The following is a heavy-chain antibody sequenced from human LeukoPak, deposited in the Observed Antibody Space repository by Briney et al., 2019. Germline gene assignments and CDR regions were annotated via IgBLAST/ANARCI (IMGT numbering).Heavy chain of an antibody. CDR2: ISDDGSNK. Sequence: GRSLRLSCAASGFTFSSYAMHWVRQAPGKGLEWVAVISDDGSNKYYADSVKGRFTISRDNSKNTLYLQMNSLRAEDTAVYYCARGVLGYCSGGSCYLDYWGQGTLVTVSS. J-gene: IGHJ4*02. CDR3: ARGVLGYCSGGSCYLDY. CDR1: GFTFSSYA. D-gene: IGHD2-15*01. V-gene: IGHV3-30-3*01.